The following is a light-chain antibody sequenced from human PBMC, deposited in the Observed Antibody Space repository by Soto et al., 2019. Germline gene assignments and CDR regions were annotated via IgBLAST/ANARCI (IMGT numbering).Light chain of an antibody. Sequence: ETVLTQSPATLSLSPGERATLSCRPSKSIRNFLAWYQQKPGQAPRLLIYDTSNRATGIPARFSGSGSGTDFTLTISSLEPEDCAVYYCQQRSSWLTFGGGTKVEIK. CDR2: DTS. CDR1: KSIRNF. J-gene: IGKJ4*01. CDR3: QQRSSWLT. V-gene: IGKV3-11*01.